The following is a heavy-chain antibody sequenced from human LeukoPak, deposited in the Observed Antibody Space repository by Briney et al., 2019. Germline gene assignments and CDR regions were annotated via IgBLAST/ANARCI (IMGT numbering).Heavy chain of an antibody. J-gene: IGHJ4*02. CDR2: ISRSSSYV. Sequence: PGASLSPLCAASGFSFPDYTMKWVHDARGRGLEWVSSISRSSSYVYYADSVKGRLTNSRDNAKNSLNLQMNSLRAEDTAVYYCARYFDDWGQGTLVTVSS. V-gene: IGHV3-21*06. CDR3: ARYFDD. CDR1: GFSFPDYT.